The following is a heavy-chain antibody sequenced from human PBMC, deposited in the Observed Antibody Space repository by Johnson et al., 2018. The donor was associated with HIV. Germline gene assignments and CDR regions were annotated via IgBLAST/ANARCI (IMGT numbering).Heavy chain of an antibody. CDR1: GFTVSGDH. D-gene: IGHD2-21*02. Sequence: QVQLVESGGALIQPVGSLRLSCAASGFTVSGDHMSWIRQAPGKGLEWVSYISSSGSTIYYADSVKGRFTISRDNAKNSLYLQMNSLRAEDTAVYYCARDGGAAYCGGDCYSGAFDIWGQGTMVTVSS. V-gene: IGHV3-11*04. CDR2: ISSSGSTI. CDR3: ARDGGAAYCGGDCYSGAFDI. J-gene: IGHJ3*02.